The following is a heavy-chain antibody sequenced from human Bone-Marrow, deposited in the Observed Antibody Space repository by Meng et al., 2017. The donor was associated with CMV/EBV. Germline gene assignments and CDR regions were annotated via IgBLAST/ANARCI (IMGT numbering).Heavy chain of an antibody. J-gene: IGHJ4*02. CDR2: IRSKAYGGTT. Sequence: GESLKISCTASGFTFGDYAMSWVRQAPGKGLEWVGFIRSKAYGGTTEYAASVKGRFTISRDDSKSIAYLQMNSLKTEDTAVYYCTRGPYWSGYYIPFDYWGQGTLVTVYS. D-gene: IGHD3-3*01. CDR3: TRGPYWSGYYIPFDY. V-gene: IGHV3-49*04. CDR1: GFTFGDYA.